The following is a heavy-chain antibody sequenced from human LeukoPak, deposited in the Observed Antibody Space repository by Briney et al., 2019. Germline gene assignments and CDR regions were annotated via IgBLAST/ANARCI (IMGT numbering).Heavy chain of an antibody. J-gene: IGHJ6*02. Sequence: SVTVSFKASGYTFTSYGISWVRQAPGQGREWMGWISAYNGDTNYAQKLQGRVTMTTDTSTNTAYMEVRSLRSDDTAVYYCARDGKPYYNILSGHEDYYYGMDVWGQGTTVTVSS. CDR1: GYTFTSYG. CDR2: ISAYNGDT. CDR3: ARDGKPYYNILSGHEDYYYGMDV. D-gene: IGHD3-9*01. V-gene: IGHV1-18*01.